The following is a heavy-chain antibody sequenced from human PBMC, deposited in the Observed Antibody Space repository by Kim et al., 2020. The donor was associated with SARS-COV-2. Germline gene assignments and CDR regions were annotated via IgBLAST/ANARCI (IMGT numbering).Heavy chain of an antibody. CDR1: GGTFSSYA. Sequence: SVKVSCKASGGTFSSYAISWVRQAPGQGLEWMGRIIPILGIANYAQKFQGRVTITADKSTSTAYMELSSLRSEDTAVYYCARDYCSSTSCYEDLRYFDYWGQGTLVTVSS. CDR2: IIPILGIA. V-gene: IGHV1-69*04. D-gene: IGHD2-2*01. CDR3: ARDYCSSTSCYEDLRYFDY. J-gene: IGHJ4*02.